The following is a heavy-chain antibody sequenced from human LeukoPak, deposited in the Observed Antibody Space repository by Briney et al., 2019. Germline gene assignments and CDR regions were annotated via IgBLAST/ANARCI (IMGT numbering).Heavy chain of an antibody. V-gene: IGHV3-30-3*02. CDR3: AKDAVGATNPFWFDP. CDR2: ISYDGSYK. D-gene: IGHD1-26*01. J-gene: IGHJ5*02. CDR1: GFTFSSYA. Sequence: GGSLRLSCAASGFTFSSYAMHWVRQAPGKGLEWVAVISYDGSYKYYADSVKGRFTISRDNSKNTLYLQMNSLRAEDTAVYYCAKDAVGATNPFWFDPWGQGTLVTVSS.